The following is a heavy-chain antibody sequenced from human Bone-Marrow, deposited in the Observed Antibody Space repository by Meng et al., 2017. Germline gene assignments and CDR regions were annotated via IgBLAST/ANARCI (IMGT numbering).Heavy chain of an antibody. CDR3: ARDPGDYDYVWGSYRNYYYYYGMDV. CDR2: IYSGGST. D-gene: IGHD3-16*02. J-gene: IGHJ6*02. Sequence: GESLKISCAASGFTFDDYGMQWVRQGPGKGLEWVSVIYSGGSTYYADSVKGRFTISRDNSKNTLYLQMNSLRAEDTAVYYCARDPGDYDYVWGSYRNYYYYYGMDVWGQGTTVTVSS. CDR1: GFTFDDYG. V-gene: IGHV3-66*02.